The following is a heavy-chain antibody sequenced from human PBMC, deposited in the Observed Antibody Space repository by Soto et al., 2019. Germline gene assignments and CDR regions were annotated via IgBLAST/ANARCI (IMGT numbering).Heavy chain of an antibody. Sequence: GASVKVSCKVSGYTLTELSMHWVRQAPGKGLEWMGGFDPEDGETIYAQKFQGRVTMTEDTSTDTAYMELSSLRSEDTAVYYCAHPSRSSSSGGKDAFDIWGQGTMVTVSS. D-gene: IGHD6-6*01. CDR2: FDPEDGET. V-gene: IGHV1-24*01. CDR3: AHPSRSSSSGGKDAFDI. CDR1: GYTLTELS. J-gene: IGHJ3*02.